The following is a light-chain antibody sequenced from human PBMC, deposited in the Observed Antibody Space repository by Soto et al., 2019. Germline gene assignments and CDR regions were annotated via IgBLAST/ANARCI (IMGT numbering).Light chain of an antibody. CDR2: GAS. Sequence: EIVMTQSPATLSVSPGERATLSCRASQSVSSNLTWYQHKPGQAPRLLIYGASTRATGIPARFSGSGSGTEFTLSICSLQSEDFAVYYCQQYYNWPLTFGGGTKVEIK. J-gene: IGKJ4*01. CDR1: QSVSSN. CDR3: QQYYNWPLT. V-gene: IGKV3-15*01.